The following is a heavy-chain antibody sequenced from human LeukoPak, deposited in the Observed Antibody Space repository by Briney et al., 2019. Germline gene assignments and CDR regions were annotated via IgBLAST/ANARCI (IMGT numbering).Heavy chain of an antibody. CDR2: SYHTGKT. J-gene: IGHJ3*01. CDR1: GDSLTSGAYY. V-gene: IGHV4-30-2*05. D-gene: IGHD2-15*01. CDR3: ANADRYCSDGSCHVPDAFDF. Sequence: SETLSLTCSVSGDSLTSGAYYWTWIQQPPGAGLEWIGNSYHTGKTHYNPSFKSRLTISVDTPKNQFSLKLNSVTAADTAVYYCANADRYCSDGSCHVPDAFDFWGQGTMVTVSS.